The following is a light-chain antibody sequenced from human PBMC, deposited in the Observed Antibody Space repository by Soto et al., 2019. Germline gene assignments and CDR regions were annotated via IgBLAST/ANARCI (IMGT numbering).Light chain of an antibody. V-gene: IGKV3-15*01. CDR3: QQYNTWLWT. Sequence: EVVMTQSPATLSVSPGERATLSCRASQSVNANLAWYQQKPGQAPRLLIHGASNRATGIPARFSGSGFGIEFILTISSLRSEDFAVYYCQQYNTWLWTFGQGTKVEI. CDR2: GAS. CDR1: QSVNAN. J-gene: IGKJ1*01.